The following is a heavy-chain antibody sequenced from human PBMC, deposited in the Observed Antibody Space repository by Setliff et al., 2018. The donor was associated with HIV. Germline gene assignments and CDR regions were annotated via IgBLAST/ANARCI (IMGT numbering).Heavy chain of an antibody. CDR2: IKEDGREK. CDR3: ATFADGPDS. D-gene: IGHD3-3*01. V-gene: IGHV3-7*02. Sequence: PGGSLRLSCVASGFTFRSYWMSWVRQAPGKRPEWVANIKEDGREKYYVGSVKGRFTISRDNAKRSLYLQMNRLKTDDTAFYYCATFADGPDSWGQGTLVTVSS. J-gene: IGHJ4*02. CDR1: GFTFRSYW.